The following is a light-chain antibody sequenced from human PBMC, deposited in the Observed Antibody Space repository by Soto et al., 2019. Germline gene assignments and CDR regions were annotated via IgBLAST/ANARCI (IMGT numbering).Light chain of an antibody. Sequence: QSALTQPRSVSGSPGQSVTISCTGTSSDVGGYNYVSWYQQHPGKAPKLMIYDVSKWPSGVPDRFSGYKSGNTASLTISGLQAEDEADYYCCSYAGSYTYVFGTGTKLTVL. CDR1: SSDVGGYNY. CDR3: CSYAGSYTYV. V-gene: IGLV2-11*01. CDR2: DVS. J-gene: IGLJ1*01.